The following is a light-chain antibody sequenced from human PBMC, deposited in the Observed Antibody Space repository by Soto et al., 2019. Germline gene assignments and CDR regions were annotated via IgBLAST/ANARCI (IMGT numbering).Light chain of an antibody. V-gene: IGKV3-20*01. CDR1: QSVDTTF. CDR2: GAS. CDR3: QQYMSSVT. J-gene: IGKJ1*01. Sequence: EIVLTQSPGSLSLSPGQRATLSCRASQSVDTTFFAWYQKKPGQAPRRLIYGASKRATGIPARFSGSGSGTDFPLIISRLEPEEFAVYYCQQYMSSVTFGQGTKVEIK.